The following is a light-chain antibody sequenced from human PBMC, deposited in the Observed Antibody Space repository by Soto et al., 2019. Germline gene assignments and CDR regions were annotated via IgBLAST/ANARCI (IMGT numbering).Light chain of an antibody. CDR1: QSVSSN. V-gene: IGKV3-15*01. Sequence: VVTQSPATLSVSPVERATLSCSASQSVSSNLAWYQQKPGQAPRLLIYGASTRATGIPARFSGSGSGTDFTLTISRLEPEDFAVYYCQQYGSSPRTCGQGTKGDIK. J-gene: IGKJ1*01. CDR3: QQYGSSPRT. CDR2: GAS.